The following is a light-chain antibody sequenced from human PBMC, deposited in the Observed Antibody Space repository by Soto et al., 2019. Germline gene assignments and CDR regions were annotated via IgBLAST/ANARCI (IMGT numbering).Light chain of an antibody. CDR2: GAS. V-gene: IGKV3-20*01. CDR1: QSVRGIY. J-gene: IGKJ1*01. CDR3: QQYGNSFVG. Sequence: EIVLTQSPVTLSLSPGERATLSCRASQSVRGIYLAWYQQKPGQAPRLLIYGASSRATGIPARFSGSGSGTEFTLTISSLQSEDFAVYYCQQYGNSFVGFGQGTKVDIK.